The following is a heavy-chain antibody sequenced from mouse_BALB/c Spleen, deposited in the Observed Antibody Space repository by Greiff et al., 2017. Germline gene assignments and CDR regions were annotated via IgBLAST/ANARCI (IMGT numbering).Heavy chain of an antibody. Sequence: QVQLQQSGPGLVAPSQSLSITCTVSGFSLTGYGVNWVRQPPGKGLEWLGMIWGDGSTDYNSALKTRLSISTDNSKSQVFLKMNSLQTDDTARYYCARDSITTVVATDTWYFDVWGAGTTVTVSS. D-gene: IGHD1-1*01. J-gene: IGHJ1*01. CDR3: ARDSITTVVATDTWYFDV. CDR1: GFSLTGYG. V-gene: IGHV2-6-7*01. CDR2: IWGDGST.